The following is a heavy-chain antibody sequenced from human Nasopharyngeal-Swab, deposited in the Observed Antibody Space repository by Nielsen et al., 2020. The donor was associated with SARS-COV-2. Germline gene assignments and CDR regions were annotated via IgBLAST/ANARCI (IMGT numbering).Heavy chain of an antibody. Sequence: WIRQPPGKALEWLAHIFSNDEKSYSTSLKSRLTISKDTSKSQVVLTMTNMDPLDTATYFCARAGLELRPFYFYYYMDVWGTGTTVTVSS. V-gene: IGHV2-26*01. D-gene: IGHD1-7*01. J-gene: IGHJ6*03. CDR3: ARAGLELRPFYFYYYMDV. CDR2: IFSNDEK.